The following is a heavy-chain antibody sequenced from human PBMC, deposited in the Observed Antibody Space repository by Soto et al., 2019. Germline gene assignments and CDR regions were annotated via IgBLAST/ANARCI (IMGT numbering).Heavy chain of an antibody. D-gene: IGHD3-3*01. Sequence: PGGSLRLSCAASGFTFSSYGMHWVRQAPGKGLEWVAVIWYDGSNKYYADSVKGRFTISRDNSKNTLYLQMNSLRAEDTAVYYCARVGYYDFWSGSDYWGQGTLVTVSS. CDR1: GFTFSSYG. J-gene: IGHJ4*02. CDR3: ARVGYYDFWSGSDY. V-gene: IGHV3-33*01. CDR2: IWYDGSNK.